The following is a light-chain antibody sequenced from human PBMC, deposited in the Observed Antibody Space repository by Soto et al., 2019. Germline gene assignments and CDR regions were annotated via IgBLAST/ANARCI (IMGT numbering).Light chain of an antibody. CDR3: QQYYSTGYT. CDR2: AAS. CDR1: QGITND. V-gene: IGKV1-8*01. J-gene: IGKJ2*01. Sequence: AIRMTQSPSSLSASTGDRVTITCRASQGITNDLAWYQQKPGRAPQLLIYAASTLQGGVPSRFRGSGSGTDFTLNISSLQSEDFATYYCQQYYSTGYTFGQGTKLEIK.